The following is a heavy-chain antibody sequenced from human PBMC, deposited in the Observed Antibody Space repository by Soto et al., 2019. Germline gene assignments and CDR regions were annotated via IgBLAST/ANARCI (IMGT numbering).Heavy chain of an antibody. D-gene: IGHD2-21*02. CDR1: GFTFSTYH. CDR2: IHSGGSRI. J-gene: IGHJ6*02. V-gene: IGHV3-48*03. CDR3: ARYGSTVTTIYHYAMDV. Sequence: EVQLVESGGGLVQPGGSLILSCGASGFTFSTYHMNWVRQAPGKGLEWVSYIHSGGSRIYYADSVKGRFTISRDNAKNSMYLPMNSLRAEDTPVYSYARYGSTVTTIYHYAMDVWGQGTTVTVSS.